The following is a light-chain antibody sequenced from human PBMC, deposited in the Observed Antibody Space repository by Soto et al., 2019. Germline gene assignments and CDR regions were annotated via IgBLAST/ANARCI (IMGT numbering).Light chain of an antibody. Sequence: DIQMTQSPSSVSASVGDRVTITCRASQGISNWLAWYQQQPGKAPKLLIYGASSLQSGVPSRFSGAGSGTHFTLIISSLQPEDFSSYFCQQCNTFLPLKFCGGTKVEI. CDR3: QQCNTFLPLK. V-gene: IGKV1-12*01. J-gene: IGKJ4*01. CDR1: QGISNW. CDR2: GAS.